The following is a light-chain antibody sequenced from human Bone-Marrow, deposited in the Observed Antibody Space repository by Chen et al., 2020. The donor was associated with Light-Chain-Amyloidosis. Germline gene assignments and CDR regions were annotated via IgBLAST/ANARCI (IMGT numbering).Light chain of an antibody. CDR1: SSDVGGDNH. V-gene: IGLV2-14*01. J-gene: IGLJ1*01. Sequence: QSALTQPASVPGSPGQSITISCTGTSSDVGGDNHVSWYQQHPDKAPKLMIYEVTNRPSWAPGRFSGSKSDNTASLTSSGLQTEDEADYFCSSYTITNTLVFGSGTRVTVL. CDR2: EVT. CDR3: SSYTITNTLV.